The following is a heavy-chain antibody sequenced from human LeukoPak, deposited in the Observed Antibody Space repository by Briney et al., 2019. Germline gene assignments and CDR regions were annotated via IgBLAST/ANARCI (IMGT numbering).Heavy chain of an antibody. CDR2: ISGSGGST. CDR3: ACPLRSDGSDY. Sequence: GGSLRLSCAASGFTFSSYAMSWVRQAPGKGLEWVSAISGSGGSTYYADSVKGRFTISRDNSKNTLYLQMSSLRAEDTAVYYCACPLRSDGSDYWGQGTLVTVSS. D-gene: IGHD4-17*01. V-gene: IGHV3-23*01. J-gene: IGHJ4*02. CDR1: GFTFSSYA.